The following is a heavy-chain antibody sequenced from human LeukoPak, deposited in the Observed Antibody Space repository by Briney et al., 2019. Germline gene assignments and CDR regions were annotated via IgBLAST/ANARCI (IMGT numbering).Heavy chain of an antibody. J-gene: IGHJ4*02. CDR2: IYIVSCT. D-gene: IGHD6-6*01. CDR3: ARVAFRSSSYISGIDY. V-gene: IGHV3-53*01. Sequence: PGGSLRLSCAASGFTVSSNYMSWVRQAPGKGLEWVSVIYIVSCTYSADSVKGRFTISRDNSKNTLYLQMDSLRGEDTAVYYCARVAFRSSSYISGIDYWGQGTLVTVSS. CDR1: GFTVSSNY.